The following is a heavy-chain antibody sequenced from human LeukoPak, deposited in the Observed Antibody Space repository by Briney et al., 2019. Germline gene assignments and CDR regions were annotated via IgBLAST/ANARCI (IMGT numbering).Heavy chain of an antibody. CDR3: AARYYYGSGNPY. CDR2: IYHSGST. V-gene: IGHV4-30-2*01. Sequence: SETLSLTCAVSGGSISSGGYSWSWIRQPPGKGLEWIGYIYHSGSTYYNPSLKSRVAISVDRSKNQFSLKLSSVTAADTAVYYCAARYYYGSGNPYWGQGTLVTVSS. CDR1: GGSISSGGYS. J-gene: IGHJ4*02. D-gene: IGHD3-10*01.